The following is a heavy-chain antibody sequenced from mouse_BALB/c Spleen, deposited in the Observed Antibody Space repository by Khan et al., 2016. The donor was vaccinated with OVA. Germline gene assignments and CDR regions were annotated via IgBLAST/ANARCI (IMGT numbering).Heavy chain of an antibody. Sequence: EVQLQESGPGLVKPSQSLSLTCTVTAYSITRDYAWNWIRQFPGNKLEWMGYISNSGSTTYNPSLKSRISITRATSKNRFFLQLNSVTTEDTATYYCSSELGRYYAMDYWGQGTSVTVSS. CDR1: AYSITRDYA. CDR2: ISNSGST. J-gene: IGHJ4*01. CDR3: SSELGRYYAMDY. V-gene: IGHV3-2*02. D-gene: IGHD4-1*01.